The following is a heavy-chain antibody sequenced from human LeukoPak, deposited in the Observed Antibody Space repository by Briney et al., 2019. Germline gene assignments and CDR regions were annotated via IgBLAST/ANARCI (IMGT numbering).Heavy chain of an antibody. CDR1: GFTFSSYN. CDR3: SEDRTRWIQLGLFDY. CDR2: ISSSSRTI. Sequence: GGSLRLSCAASGFTFSSYNMNWVRQAPGKGLEWVSYISSSSRTIYYADSVKGRFTISRDNSKNTLYLQMNSLKAEDTAVYYCSEDRTRWIQLGLFDYWGQGTLVTVSS. J-gene: IGHJ4*02. V-gene: IGHV3-48*01. D-gene: IGHD5-18*01.